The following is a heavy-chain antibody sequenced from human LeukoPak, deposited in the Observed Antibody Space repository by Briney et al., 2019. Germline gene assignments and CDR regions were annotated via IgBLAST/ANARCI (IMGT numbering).Heavy chain of an antibody. CDR3: AIDAWDLPLDAFDI. V-gene: IGHV3-30*03. CDR2: ISYDGSNK. CDR1: GFTFSSYG. D-gene: IGHD1-26*01. Sequence: PGGSLRLSCAASGFTFSSYGMHWVRQAPGKGLEWVAVISYDGSNKYYADSVKGRFTISRDNAKNSLYLQMNSLRDEDTAVYYCAIDAWDLPLDAFDIWGQGTMVTVSS. J-gene: IGHJ3*02.